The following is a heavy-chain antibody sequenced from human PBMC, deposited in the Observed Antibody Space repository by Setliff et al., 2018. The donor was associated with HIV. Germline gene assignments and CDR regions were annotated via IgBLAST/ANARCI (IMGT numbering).Heavy chain of an antibody. V-gene: IGHV3-7*01. J-gene: IGHJ4*02. CDR3: TKDHLSGWASDC. CDR2: IKQDGSEE. Sequence: ETLSLTCTVSGGSISGHYWSWVRQAPGKGLEWVAKIKQDGSEEYYVDSVKGRFTISRDNAKNSVYLQMNSLRVEDTAMYYCTKDHLSGWASDCWGQGTLVTVSS. D-gene: IGHD6-19*01. CDR1: GGSISGHY.